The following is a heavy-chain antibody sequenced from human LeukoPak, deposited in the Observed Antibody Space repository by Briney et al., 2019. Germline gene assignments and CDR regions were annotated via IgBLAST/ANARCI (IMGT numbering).Heavy chain of an antibody. V-gene: IGHV3-33*01. CDR1: GFTFGGYG. CDR3: TRYNNDHFDY. Sequence: GGSLRLSCAGSGFTFGGYGMHWFRQTPGKGLGWVAVIAYDGSRAFYADFVKGRFTISRDNSKNTMSVQMDDLRAEDTAVCYCTRYNNDHFDYWGQGTLVTVSS. D-gene: IGHD1-14*01. J-gene: IGHJ4*02. CDR2: IAYDGSRA.